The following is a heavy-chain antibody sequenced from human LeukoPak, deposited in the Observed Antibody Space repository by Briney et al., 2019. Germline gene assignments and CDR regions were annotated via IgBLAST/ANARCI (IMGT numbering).Heavy chain of an antibody. J-gene: IGHJ6*03. V-gene: IGHV4-4*07. CDR2: IYSSGTI. D-gene: IGHD3-10*01. Sequence: SETLSLTCSVSGGSISSYYWSWIRQPAGKGLEWIGRIYSSGTITYNPSLQSRVTISVDTSKNQFSLKLSSVTAADTAVYYCARVIGESYYYYYYMDVWGKGTTVTVSS. CDR3: ARVIGESYYYYYYMDV. CDR1: GGSISSYY.